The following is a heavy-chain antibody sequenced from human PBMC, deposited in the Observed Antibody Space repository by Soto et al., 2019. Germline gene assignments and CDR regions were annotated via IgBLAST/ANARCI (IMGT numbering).Heavy chain of an antibody. J-gene: IGHJ4*02. Sequence: QVQLVQSGAGVKKPGSSVKASCKASGGTFGSYTISWVRQAPGQGLEWMGRIIPILGIANYAQKFQGRVTITADKSTSTAYMELSSLRSEDTAVYYCARWGSGKDYWGQGTLVTVSS. CDR2: IIPILGIA. CDR3: ARWGSGKDY. D-gene: IGHD3-10*01. CDR1: GGTFGSYT. V-gene: IGHV1-69*02.